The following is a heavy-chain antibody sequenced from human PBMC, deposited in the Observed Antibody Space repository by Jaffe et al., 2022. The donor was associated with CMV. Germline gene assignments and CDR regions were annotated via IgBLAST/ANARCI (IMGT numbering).Heavy chain of an antibody. Sequence: EVQLVESGGGLVQPGGSLRLSCAASGFTFSSYWMSWVRQAPGKGLEWVANIKQDGSEKYYVDSVKGRFTISRDNAKNSLYLQMNSLRAEDTAVYYCARAPGYCSSTSCYYYYGMDVWGQGTTVTVSS. CDR2: IKQDGSEK. J-gene: IGHJ6*02. V-gene: IGHV3-7*01. CDR3: ARAPGYCSSTSCYYYYGMDV. D-gene: IGHD2-2*01. CDR1: GFTFSSYW.